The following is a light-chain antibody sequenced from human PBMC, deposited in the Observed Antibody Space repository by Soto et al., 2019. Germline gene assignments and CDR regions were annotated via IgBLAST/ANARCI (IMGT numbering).Light chain of an antibody. Sequence: LMVTQSPRSLSVTPGEPASMSCRASQSLHSNGINYLHWYLQKPGQSPQLLIYLGSTRASGVPDRFSGSGSGTEYTLKISRVEAEDVGVYYCMQALQKPSIFGQGTKVDNK. V-gene: IGKV2-28*01. CDR1: QSLHSNGINY. CDR2: LGS. J-gene: IGKJ1*01. CDR3: MQALQKPSI.